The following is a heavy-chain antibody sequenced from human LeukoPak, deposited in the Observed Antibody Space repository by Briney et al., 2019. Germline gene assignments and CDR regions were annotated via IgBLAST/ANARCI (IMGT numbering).Heavy chain of an antibody. D-gene: IGHD1-26*01. CDR2: IYYSGST. J-gene: IGHJ1*01. CDR1: GGSLSSYY. Sequence: SETLSLTCTVSGGSLSSYYWSWIRQPPGKGLEGIGYIYYSGSTNYNPSLTSRVTISVDTSKNQFSLKLSSVTAADTAVYYCARAARGYFQRWGQGTLVTVSS. V-gene: IGHV4-59*01. CDR3: ARAARGYFQR.